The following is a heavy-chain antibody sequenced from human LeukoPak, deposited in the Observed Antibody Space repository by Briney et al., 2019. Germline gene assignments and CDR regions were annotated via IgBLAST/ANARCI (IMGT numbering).Heavy chain of an antibody. D-gene: IGHD2/OR15-2a*01. CDR1: GGSFSGYY. CDR2: INHSGST. V-gene: IGHV4-34*01. Sequence: SETLSLTCAVYGGSFSGYYWSWIRQPPGEGLEWIGEINHSGSTNYNPSLKSRVTISVDTSKNQFSLKLSSVTAADTAVYYCARVGRPNIRKFRPRPSSGQTKTENWFDPWGQGTLVTVSS. J-gene: IGHJ5*02. CDR3: ARVGRPNIRKFRPRPSSGQTKTENWFDP.